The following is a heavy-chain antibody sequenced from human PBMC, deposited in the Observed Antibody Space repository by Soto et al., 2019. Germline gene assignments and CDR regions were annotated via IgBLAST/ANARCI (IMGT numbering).Heavy chain of an antibody. J-gene: IGHJ6*02. CDR3: ASGPRPLGLPYYSYGMYV. V-gene: IGHV1-69*01. Sequence: QVQLVQSGAEVKKPGSSVKVSCKASGGTFSSYAISWVRQAPGQGLEWMGGVIPIFGTANYAQKFQGRVTIPAEESTSTAYMELSSLRSEDTALYYCASGPRPLGLPYYSYGMYVWGQGTTVTVSS. D-gene: IGHD2-21*02. CDR1: GGTFSSYA. CDR2: VIPIFGTA.